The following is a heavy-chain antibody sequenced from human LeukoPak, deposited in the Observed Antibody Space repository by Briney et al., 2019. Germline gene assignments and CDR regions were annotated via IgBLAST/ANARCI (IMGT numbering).Heavy chain of an antibody. CDR2: LYIGGNT. V-gene: IGHV3-53*01. Sequence: GGSLRLSCAASGFTVSDNYMNWVRQAPGKGLEWVSALYIGGNTYYADSVRGRFTISRDNSKNTLYLQMNSLRAEDTAIYYCMTAAGYNFGQYWGQGTLVTVSS. CDR1: GFTVSDNY. J-gene: IGHJ4*02. D-gene: IGHD5-18*01. CDR3: MTAAGYNFGQY.